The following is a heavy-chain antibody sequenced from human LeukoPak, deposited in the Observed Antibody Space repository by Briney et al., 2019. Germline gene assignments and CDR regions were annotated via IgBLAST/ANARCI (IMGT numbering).Heavy chain of an antibody. J-gene: IGHJ4*02. CDR2: IYSGGST. CDR3: AKDFPPMIVVVINLFDY. D-gene: IGHD3-22*01. V-gene: IGHV3-66*01. Sequence: GGSLRLSCAASEFSVGSNYMTWVRQAPGKGLEWVSLIYSGGSTYYADSVKGRFTISRDNSKNTLYLQMNSLRAEDTAVYYCAKDFPPMIVVVINLFDYWGQGTLVTVSS. CDR1: EFSVGSNY.